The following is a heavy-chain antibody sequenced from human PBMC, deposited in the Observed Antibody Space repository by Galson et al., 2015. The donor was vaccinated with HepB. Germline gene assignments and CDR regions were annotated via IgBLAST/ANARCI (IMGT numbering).Heavy chain of an antibody. J-gene: IGHJ6*02. V-gene: IGHV1-18*01. CDR3: ARGITIFGVVINYGMDV. CDR2: ISTYNGNT. Sequence: SVKVSCKASGYTFSTYGINWVRQAPGQGLEWMGWISTYNGNTNFAQKFQGRVTMTTDTSAKTVYLEMRSLRSDDAAVYYCARGITIFGVVINYGMDVWGQGTTVTVSS. CDR1: GYTFSTYG. D-gene: IGHD3-3*01.